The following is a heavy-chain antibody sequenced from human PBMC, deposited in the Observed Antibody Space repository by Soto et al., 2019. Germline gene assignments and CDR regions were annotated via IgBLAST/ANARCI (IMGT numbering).Heavy chain of an antibody. D-gene: IGHD6-13*01. J-gene: IGHJ4*02. CDR2: ISAYNGNT. CDR3: ARDPPTSASAGREDY. Sequence: QVQLVQSGAEVKKPGASVKVSCKASGYTFTSYGISWVRQAPGQGLEWMGWISAYNGNTNYAQKLQVRVTMTTDTATGTAYIELGTLRAVDAAVYDCARDPPTSASAGREDYWGQVTLVTLAS. CDR1: GYTFTSYG. V-gene: IGHV1-18*01.